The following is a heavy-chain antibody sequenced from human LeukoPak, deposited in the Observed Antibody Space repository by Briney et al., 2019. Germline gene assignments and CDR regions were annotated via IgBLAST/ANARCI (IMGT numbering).Heavy chain of an antibody. CDR2: IIPIVGTA. CDR1: GCTFSSYA. V-gene: IGHV1-69*13. J-gene: IGHJ5*02. CDR3: ARVRNYDILTGYLPEGWFDP. D-gene: IGHD3-9*01. Sequence: ASVKVSCKASGCTFSSYAISWVRQAPGQGLEWMGGIIPIVGTANYAQKFQGRVTITADESTSTAYMELSSLRSEDTAVYYCARVRNYDILTGYLPEGWFDPWGQGTLVTVSS.